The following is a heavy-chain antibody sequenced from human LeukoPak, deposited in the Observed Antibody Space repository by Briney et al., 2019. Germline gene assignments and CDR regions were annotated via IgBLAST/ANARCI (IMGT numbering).Heavy chain of an antibody. CDR3: ARDYYDSSGYSNWFDP. J-gene: IGHJ5*02. CDR1: GGSFSGYY. CDR2: IYYSGST. V-gene: IGHV4-31*11. Sequence: SETLSLTCAVYGGSFSGYYWSWIRQHPGKGLEWIGYIYYSGSTYYNPSLKSRVTISVDTSKNQFSLKLSSVTAADTAVYYCARDYYDSSGYSNWFDPWGQGTLVTVSS. D-gene: IGHD3-22*01.